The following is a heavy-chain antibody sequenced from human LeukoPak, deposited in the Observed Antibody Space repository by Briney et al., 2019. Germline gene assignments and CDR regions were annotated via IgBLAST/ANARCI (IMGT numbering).Heavy chain of an antibody. V-gene: IGHV3-30*02. CDR3: ASYCSSTSCNDAFDI. D-gene: IGHD2-2*01. Sequence: GGSLRLSCAASGFSFSTYGMNWVRQAPGKGLEWVAFIRPDGSNKYYAVSVKGRFTISRDNSKNTLYLQMNSLRAEDTAVYYCASYCSSTSCNDAFDIWGQGTMVTVSS. J-gene: IGHJ3*02. CDR2: IRPDGSNK. CDR1: GFSFSTYG.